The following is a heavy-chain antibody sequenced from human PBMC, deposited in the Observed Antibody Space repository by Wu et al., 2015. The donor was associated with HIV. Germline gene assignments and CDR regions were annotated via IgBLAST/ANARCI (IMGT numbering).Heavy chain of an antibody. J-gene: IGHJ4*02. CDR3: AREMDSSFDY. V-gene: IGHV1-2*02. D-gene: IGHD6-13*01. CDR2: IIPNRGDT. CDR1: ESMFTGYY. Sequence: QIQLVQSGAEVKNPGASVKVSCQASESMFTGYYFHWVRQASGRGLEWMGWIIPNRGDTNYAQKFKGRVTMTKDTSISTAYMELSRLRSDDTAVYYCAREMDSSFDYWGQGTLVTVSS.